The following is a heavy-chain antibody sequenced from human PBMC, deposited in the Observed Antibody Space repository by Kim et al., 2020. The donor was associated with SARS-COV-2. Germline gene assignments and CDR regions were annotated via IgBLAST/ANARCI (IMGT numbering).Heavy chain of an antibody. V-gene: IGHV3-66*01. Sequence: GSTYYADSVKGRFTISRDNSKNTLYLQMNSLRAEDTAVYYCARETQGFDYWGQGTLVTVSS. CDR3: ARETQGFDY. CDR2: GST. J-gene: IGHJ4*02.